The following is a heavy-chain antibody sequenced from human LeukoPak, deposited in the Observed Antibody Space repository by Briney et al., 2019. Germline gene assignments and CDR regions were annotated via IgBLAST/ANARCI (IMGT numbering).Heavy chain of an antibody. J-gene: IGHJ5*02. D-gene: IGHD2-2*03. Sequence: TPSETLSLTCTVSGVSISSYYWSWIRQPPGKGLEWIGYIYYSGSTNHNPSLKSRVTISVDTSKNQFSLKLSSVTAEDTAVYYCAREGVDMVVVPAATPYNWFDPWGQGTLVTVSS. CDR3: AREGVDMVVVPAATPYNWFDP. V-gene: IGHV4-59*01. CDR1: GVSISSYY. CDR2: IYYSGST.